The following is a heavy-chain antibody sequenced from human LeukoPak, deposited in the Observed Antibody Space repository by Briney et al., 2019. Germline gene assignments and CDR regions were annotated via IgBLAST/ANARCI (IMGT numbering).Heavy chain of an antibody. J-gene: IGHJ4*02. D-gene: IGHD1-26*01. Sequence: AGGSLRLSCAASGFTFSNYWMSWVRQAPGRGLEWVANIKQDGSENSYVDSVKGRLTISRDNAKNVLFLQMNNLRAEDTAFYYCARGEWDLRDWGQGTLVIVSS. CDR2: IKQDGSEN. CDR3: ARGEWDLRD. CDR1: GFTFSNYW. V-gene: IGHV3-7*03.